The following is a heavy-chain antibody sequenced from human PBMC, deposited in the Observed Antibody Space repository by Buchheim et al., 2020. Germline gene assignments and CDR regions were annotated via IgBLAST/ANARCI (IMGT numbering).Heavy chain of an antibody. J-gene: IGHJ4*02. CDR3: ASRSHESSGYEKNLDY. D-gene: IGHD5-12*01. V-gene: IGHV1-8*01. CDR2: MNLDSGNT. CDR1: GYTFTSYD. Sequence: QVQLVQSGADVKRPGASVKVSCKASGYTFTSYDINWVRQATGQGLEWMGWMNLDSGNTGYAQKFQGRVTMTRDASKNTVYMYLSSLSSEDTAIYYCASRSHESSGYEKNLDYCGQGTL.